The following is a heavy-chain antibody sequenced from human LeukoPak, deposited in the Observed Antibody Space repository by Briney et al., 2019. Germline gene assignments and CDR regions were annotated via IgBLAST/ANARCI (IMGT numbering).Heavy chain of an antibody. Sequence: GSSVKVSCKASGGTFSNYAISWVRQAPGQGLEWLGGIIPMFGTANYAQKFQGRVTITTDESTSTAYMELSSLRSEDTAVYYCARARVWFGEFKGYFDYWGQGTLVTVSS. D-gene: IGHD3-10*01. V-gene: IGHV1-69*05. CDR3: ARARVWFGEFKGYFDY. CDR1: GGTFSNYA. J-gene: IGHJ4*02. CDR2: IIPMFGTA.